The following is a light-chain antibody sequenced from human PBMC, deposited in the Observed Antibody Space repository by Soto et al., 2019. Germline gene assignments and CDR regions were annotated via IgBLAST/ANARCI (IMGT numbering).Light chain of an antibody. J-gene: IGKJ3*01. CDR2: GTF. CDR1: QDIKTY. Sequence: IQLTQSPSSLSASVGDRVSITCRASQDIKTYLAWYQQKQGKAPKLLISGTFTLQSGVPSRFNGSGSGTDFTLTISRLQPEDFATYYWQHLNKYPPFTFGPGTKVYLE. V-gene: IGKV1-9*01. CDR3: QHLNKYPPFT.